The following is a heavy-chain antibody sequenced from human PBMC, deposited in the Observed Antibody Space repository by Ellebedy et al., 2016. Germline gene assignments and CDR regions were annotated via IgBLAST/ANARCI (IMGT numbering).Heavy chain of an antibody. V-gene: IGHV5-51*01. D-gene: IGHD1-26*01. CDR3: ARSSGSYSDFDS. Sequence: GESLKISXKVSENTYINYWIAWVRKMPGKGLEWMGIIFPGDSDTRYSPSFQGQVIISADKSISTAYLEWGSLKTSDTAMYYCARSSGSYSDFDSWGQGTLVNVSS. CDR2: IFPGDSDT. CDR1: ENTYINYW. J-gene: IGHJ4*02.